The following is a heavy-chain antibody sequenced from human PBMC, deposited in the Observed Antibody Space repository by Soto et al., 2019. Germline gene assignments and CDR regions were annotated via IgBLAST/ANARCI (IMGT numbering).Heavy chain of an antibody. Sequence: AGSLRLSCAASVFTFSSYAMHWVRQAPGKGLEWVAVISYDRSNKYYADSVKGRFTISRDNSKNTLYLQMNSLRAEETAVYYCARGSLMIRYYFDYWGQGTLVTVSS. J-gene: IGHJ4*02. CDR3: ARGSLMIRYYFDY. CDR1: VFTFSSYA. V-gene: IGHV3-30-3*01. D-gene: IGHD3-22*01. CDR2: ISYDRSNK.